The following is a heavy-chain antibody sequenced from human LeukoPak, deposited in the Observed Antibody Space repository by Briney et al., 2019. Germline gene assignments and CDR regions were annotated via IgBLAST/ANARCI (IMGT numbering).Heavy chain of an antibody. J-gene: IGHJ2*01. CDR1: GGSISSSSYY. Sequence: SETLSLTCTVSGGSISSSSYYWGWIRQPPGTGLEWVGSIYYSGSTYYNPSLKSRVTISVDTSKNQFSLKLSSVTAADTAVYYCARGELRYFDWLLTRPHWYFDLWGRGTLVTVSS. CDR3: ARGELRYFDWLLTRPHWYFDL. D-gene: IGHD3-9*01. V-gene: IGHV4-39*01. CDR2: IYYSGST.